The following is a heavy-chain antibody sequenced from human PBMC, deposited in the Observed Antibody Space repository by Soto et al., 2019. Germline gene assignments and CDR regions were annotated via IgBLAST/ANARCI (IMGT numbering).Heavy chain of an antibody. D-gene: IGHD2-21*02. V-gene: IGHV3-33*01. Sequence: VAVIWYDGSNKYYADSVKGRFTISRDNSKNTLYLQMNSLRAEDTAVYYCARNCGGDCYSGAFDIWGQGTMVTVSS. CDR2: IWYDGSNK. CDR3: ARNCGGDCYSGAFDI. J-gene: IGHJ3*02.